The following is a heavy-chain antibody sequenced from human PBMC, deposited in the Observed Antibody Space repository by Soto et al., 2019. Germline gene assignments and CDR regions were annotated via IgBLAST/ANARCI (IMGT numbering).Heavy chain of an antibody. CDR3: ARGGGPYVWFNEF. CDR1: GGLFSSFA. D-gene: IGHD3-16*01. CDR2: IIPVFGTT. V-gene: IGHV1-69*01. Sequence: QEQLVQSGAEVKKPGSSVKVSCKDSGGLFSSFAISWVRQAPGQGLEWMGGIIPVFGTTNYAQKFQGRVTITADESPNTAYMELSSLTSDDTAMYYCARGGGPYVWFNEFWGQGTQVTVSS. J-gene: IGHJ4*02.